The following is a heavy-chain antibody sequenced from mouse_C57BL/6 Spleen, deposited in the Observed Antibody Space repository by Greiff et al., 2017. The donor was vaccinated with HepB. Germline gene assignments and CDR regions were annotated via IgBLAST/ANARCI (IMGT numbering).Heavy chain of an antibody. D-gene: IGHD2-5*01. Sequence: VQLQQSGAELVKPGASVKMSCKASGYTFTSYWITWVKQRPGQGLEWIGDIYPGSGSTNYNEKFKSKATLTVDTSSSTAYMQLSSLTSEDSAVLWGTRPYYSNYESAIDYWGQGTSVTVSS. J-gene: IGHJ4*01. CDR1: GYTFTSYW. CDR2: IYPGSGST. V-gene: IGHV1-55*01. CDR3: TRPYYSNYESAIDY.